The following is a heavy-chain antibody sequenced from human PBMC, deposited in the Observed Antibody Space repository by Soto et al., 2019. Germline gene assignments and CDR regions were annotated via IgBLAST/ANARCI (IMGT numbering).Heavy chain of an antibody. CDR1: GGTFSSYA. Sequence: ASVKVSCKASGGTFSSYAISWVRQAPGQGLEWMGGIIPIFGTANYAQKFQGRVTITADESTSTAYMELSSLRSEDTVVYYCAREFPTIFGVVPYYYYGMDVWGQGTTVTVSS. V-gene: IGHV1-69*13. CDR3: AREFPTIFGVVPYYYYGMDV. CDR2: IIPIFGTA. J-gene: IGHJ6*02. D-gene: IGHD3-3*01.